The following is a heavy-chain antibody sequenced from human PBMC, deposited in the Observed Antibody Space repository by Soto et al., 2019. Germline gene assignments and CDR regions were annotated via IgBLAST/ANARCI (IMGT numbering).Heavy chain of an antibody. J-gene: IGHJ4*02. CDR1: GGTFSDYA. Sequence: SVKVSCKASGGTFSDYAISWVRQAPGHGLEWVGGIIPLTETPVYAQTVQGRLTITADEVTSAAYMELSSLRSDDTAVYFCVIGTRNSWTCDFWGQGTLVTVSS. CDR2: IIPLTETP. CDR3: VIGTRNSWTCDF. V-gene: IGHV1-69*13. D-gene: IGHD1-1*01.